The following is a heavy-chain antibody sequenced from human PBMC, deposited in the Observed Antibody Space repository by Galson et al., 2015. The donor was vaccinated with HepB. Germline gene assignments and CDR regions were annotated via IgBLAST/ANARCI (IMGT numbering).Heavy chain of an antibody. D-gene: IGHD5-12*01. CDR1: GYSFTTYW. Sequence: QSGAEVKKPGESLKISCKGSGYSFTTYWIGWVRQMPGKGLEWMGIIYLGDSDTRYSPSFQGQVTFSADKSISTAYLQWSSLKASDTAMYYCARCTYSGYDKVHFDFWGQGTLVTVSS. CDR2: IYLGDSDT. CDR3: ARCTYSGYDKVHFDF. J-gene: IGHJ4*02. V-gene: IGHV5-51*03.